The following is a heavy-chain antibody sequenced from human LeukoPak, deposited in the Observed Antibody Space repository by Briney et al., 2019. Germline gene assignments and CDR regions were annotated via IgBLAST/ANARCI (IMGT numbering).Heavy chain of an antibody. CDR1: GYTFTSYD. CDR3: ARGSKSGSYYDDAPQEVDY. CDR2: MNPNSGNT. V-gene: IGHV1-8*01. J-gene: IGHJ4*02. D-gene: IGHD1-26*01. Sequence: ASVKVSCKASGYTFTSYDINWVRQATGQGLEWMGWMNPNSGNTGYAQKFQGRVTMARNTSISTAYMELSSLRSEDTAVYYCARGSKSGSYYDDAPQEVDYWGQGTLVTVSS.